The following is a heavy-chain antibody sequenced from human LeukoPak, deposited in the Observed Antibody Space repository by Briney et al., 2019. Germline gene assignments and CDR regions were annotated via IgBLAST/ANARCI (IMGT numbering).Heavy chain of an antibody. CDR3: ARVFPESKKYGSGSYRLKMDV. CDR2: ISAYNGNT. D-gene: IGHD3-10*01. Sequence: ASVKVSCKASGYTFTSYDINWVRQAPGQGLEWMGWISAYNGNTNYAQKLQGRVTMTTDTSTSTAYMELRSLRSDDTAVYYCARVFPESKKYGSGSYRLKMDVWGKGTTVTVSS. V-gene: IGHV1-18*01. J-gene: IGHJ6*04. CDR1: GYTFTSYD.